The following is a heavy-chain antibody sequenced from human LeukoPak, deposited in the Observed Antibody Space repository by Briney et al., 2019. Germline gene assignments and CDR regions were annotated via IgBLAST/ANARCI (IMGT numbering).Heavy chain of an antibody. CDR1: GRSISSYY. D-gene: IGHD3-9*01. V-gene: IGHV4-59*01. CDR3: ARVGILTGYYPDNWFDP. CDR2: IYYSGST. Sequence: PSETMSLTCTVSGRSISSYYWSWIRQPPGKGLEGIGYIYYSGSTNYNPSLKSRVTISVDTSKNQFSLKLSSVTAADTAVYYCARVGILTGYYPDNWFDPWGQGTLVTVSS. J-gene: IGHJ5*02.